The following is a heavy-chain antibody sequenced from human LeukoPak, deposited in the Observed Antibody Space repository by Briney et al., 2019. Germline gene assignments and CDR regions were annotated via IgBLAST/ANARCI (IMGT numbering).Heavy chain of an antibody. Sequence: LPGGSLRLSCAASGFTLSSSWMMSWVRQAPGKGLEWVANIKQDGSEKFYVGSVKGRFTISRDNAKNSLHLQMNSLRDEDTAMYYCARPPGNGWFDLWGQGTLVTVSS. V-gene: IGHV3-7*01. J-gene: IGHJ5*02. CDR3: ARPPGNGWFDL. CDR2: IKQDGSEK. D-gene: IGHD1-1*01. CDR1: GFTLSSSW.